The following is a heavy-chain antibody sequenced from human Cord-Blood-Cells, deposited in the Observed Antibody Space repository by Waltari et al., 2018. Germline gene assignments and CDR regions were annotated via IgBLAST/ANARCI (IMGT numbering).Heavy chain of an antibody. CDR1: GFTFSSYG. CDR3: AKDPTYTIFGVVIKAFDI. J-gene: IGHJ3*02. Sequence: QVQLVESGGGVVQPGRSLRLPCAASGFTFSSYGMHWVRQAPGKGLEWVAVISYDGSNKYYADSVKGRFTISRDNSKNTLYLQMNSLRAEDTAVYYCAKDPTYTIFGVVIKAFDIWGQGTMVTVSS. V-gene: IGHV3-30*18. CDR2: ISYDGSNK. D-gene: IGHD3-3*01.